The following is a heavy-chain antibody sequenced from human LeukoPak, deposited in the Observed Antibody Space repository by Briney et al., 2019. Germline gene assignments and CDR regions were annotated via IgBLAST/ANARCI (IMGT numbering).Heavy chain of an antibody. CDR3: ARTNERELDY. D-gene: IGHD1-26*01. J-gene: IGHJ4*02. CDR1: GFTFSSYH. CDR2: ISIFSSTI. Sequence: GGSLRPSCAASGFTFSSYHMNWVRQAPGKGLEWVSYISIFSSTIYYADSVKGRFTISRDDANSLVYLQMNSLRAEDTAVYYCARTNERELDYWGQGTLVTVSS. V-gene: IGHV3-48*01.